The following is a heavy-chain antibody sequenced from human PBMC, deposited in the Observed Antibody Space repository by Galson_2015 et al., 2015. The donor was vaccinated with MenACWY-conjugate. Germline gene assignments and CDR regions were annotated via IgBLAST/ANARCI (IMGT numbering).Heavy chain of an antibody. CDR1: GFTFTSYS. V-gene: IGHV3-48*04. D-gene: IGHD3-16*02. J-gene: IGHJ4*02. CDR2: ITSSSSGI. CDR3: ARSDHYRFDY. Sequence: SLRLSCAASGFTFTSYSMNWVRQAPGKGLEWLSYITSSSSGIYYADSVKGRFTISRDNAKNSVSLQMNNLRAEDTAVYYCARSDHYRFDYWGQGRLVTVSS.